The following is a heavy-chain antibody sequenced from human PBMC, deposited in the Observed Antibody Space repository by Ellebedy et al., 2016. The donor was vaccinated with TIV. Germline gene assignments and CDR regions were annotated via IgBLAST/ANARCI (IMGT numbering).Heavy chain of an antibody. CDR1: GYTFTSYG. Sequence: AASVKVSCKASGYTFTSYGISRVRQAPGQGLEWMGWISGYNGNTYSAQKLQGRVTMTTDTSTSTAYMELRSLRSDDTAVYYCARFVDGDYEDYWGQGALVTVSS. D-gene: IGHD4-17*01. CDR3: ARFVDGDYEDY. V-gene: IGHV1-18*01. CDR2: ISGYNGNT. J-gene: IGHJ4*02.